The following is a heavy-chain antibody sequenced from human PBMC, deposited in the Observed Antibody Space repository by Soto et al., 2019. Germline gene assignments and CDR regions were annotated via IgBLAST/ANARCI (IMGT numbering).Heavy chain of an antibody. D-gene: IGHD6-13*01. CDR3: ARDVGSSWSPVYYYYYGMDV. Sequence: GGSLRLSCAASGFTFSSYAMHWVRQAPGKGLEWVAVISYDGSNKYYADSVKGRFTISRDNSKNTLYLQMNSLRAEDTAVYYCARDVGSSWSPVYYYYYGMDVWGQGTTVTVSS. J-gene: IGHJ6*02. V-gene: IGHV3-30-3*01. CDR1: GFTFSSYA. CDR2: ISYDGSNK.